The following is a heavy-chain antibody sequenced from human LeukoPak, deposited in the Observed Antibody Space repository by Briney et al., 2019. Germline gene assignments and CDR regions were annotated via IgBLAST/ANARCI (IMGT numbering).Heavy chain of an antibody. CDR3: ARDTVCYSSSWYGP. D-gene: IGHD6-13*01. J-gene: IGHJ5*02. V-gene: IGHV1-18*04. CDR1: GYTFTSYG. CDR2: ISAYNGNT. Sequence: ASMKVSCKASGYTFTSYGISWVRQAPGQGLEWMGGISAYNGNTNYAQKLQGRVTMTTDTSTSTAYMELRSLRSDDTAVYYCARDTVCYSSSWYGPWGQGTLVTVSS.